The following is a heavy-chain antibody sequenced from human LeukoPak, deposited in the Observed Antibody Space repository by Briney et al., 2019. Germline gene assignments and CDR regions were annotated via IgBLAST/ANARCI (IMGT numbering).Heavy chain of an antibody. V-gene: IGHV3-23*01. CDR3: AKTFLEQWLVDY. CDR1: GFTFTNYA. J-gene: IGHJ4*02. Sequence: GGSLRLSCVASGFTFTNYAMTWVRQAPGKGLEWVSAISGSGDTTYYADSVKGRFTISRDNSKNTLYLQMRSLGAEDTAVYYCAKTFLEQWLVDYWGRGTPVTVSS. CDR2: ISGSGDTT. D-gene: IGHD6-19*01.